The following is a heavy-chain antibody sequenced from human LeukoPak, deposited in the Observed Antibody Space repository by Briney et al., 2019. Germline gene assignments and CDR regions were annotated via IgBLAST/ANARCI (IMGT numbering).Heavy chain of an antibody. J-gene: IGHJ5*02. Sequence: PGGSLRLSCAASGFTFSSYAMSWVRQAPGKGLEWVSAISGSGGSTYYADSVKGRFTISRDNSKNTLYLQMNSLRAEDTAVYYCARYSSSSLEGRYNWLDPWGQGTLVTVSS. V-gene: IGHV3-23*01. D-gene: IGHD6-13*01. CDR2: ISGSGGST. CDR1: GFTFSSYA. CDR3: ARYSSSSLEGRYNWLDP.